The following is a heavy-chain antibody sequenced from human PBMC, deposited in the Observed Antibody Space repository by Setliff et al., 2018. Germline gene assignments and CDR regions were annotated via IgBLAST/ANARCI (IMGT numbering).Heavy chain of an antibody. CDR2: IYYSGST. J-gene: IGHJ4*02. V-gene: IGHV4-31*03. CDR3: ARSPITIFGVVLHPLDY. CDR1: GGSISSGGYY. Sequence: KPSETLSLTCTVSGGSISSGGYYWSWIRQHPGKGLEWIGYIYYSGSTYYNPSLKSRVTISVDTSKNQFSLKLSSVTAADTAVYYCARSPITIFGVVLHPLDYWGQGTLVTVSS. D-gene: IGHD3-3*01.